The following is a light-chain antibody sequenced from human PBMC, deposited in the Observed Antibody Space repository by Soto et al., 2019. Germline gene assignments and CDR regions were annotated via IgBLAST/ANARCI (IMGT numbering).Light chain of an antibody. CDR3: SSYTSSSTRV. CDR2: EVS. Sequence: QSALTQPASVSGSPGQSITISCTGTSSDVGGYNYVSWYQQHPGKAPKLMIYEVSNRPSGVSNRFSGSKSGNTASLTISGLQADDEADYYCSSYTSSSTRVFGGGTKSPS. CDR1: SSDVGGYNY. J-gene: IGLJ2*01. V-gene: IGLV2-14*01.